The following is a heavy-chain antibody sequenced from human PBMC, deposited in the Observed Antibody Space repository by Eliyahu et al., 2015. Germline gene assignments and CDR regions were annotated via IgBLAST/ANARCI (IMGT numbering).Heavy chain of an antibody. J-gene: IGHJ4*02. V-gene: IGHV5-10-1*03. CDR3: ARSSGSWYFDY. CDR1: GNIFSSYW. Sequence: EVQLVQSGAEVKMPGESVRXSCKGSGNIFSSYWIXXXXQMPGKGLEWMGRIDPRDSYTNYSPSFQGHVTISVDKSINTAYLQWSSLKASDTAMYYCARSSGSWYFDYWGQGALVTVSS. CDR2: IDPRDSYT. D-gene: IGHD1-26*01.